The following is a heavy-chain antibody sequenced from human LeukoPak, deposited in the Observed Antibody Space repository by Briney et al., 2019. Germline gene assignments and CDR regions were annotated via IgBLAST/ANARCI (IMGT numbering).Heavy chain of an antibody. Sequence: GGSLRLSCAASGFTFSSYEMNWVRQAPGKGLEWVSYISSSGSTIYYADSVKGRFTISRDNAKNSLYLQMNSLRAEDTAVYYRARALLWFGELFNWGQGTLVTVSS. V-gene: IGHV3-48*03. J-gene: IGHJ4*02. D-gene: IGHD3-10*01. CDR2: ISSSGSTI. CDR1: GFTFSSYE. CDR3: ARALLWFGELFN.